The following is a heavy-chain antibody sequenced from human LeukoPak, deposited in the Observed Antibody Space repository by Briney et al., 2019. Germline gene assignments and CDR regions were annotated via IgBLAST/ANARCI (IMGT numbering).Heavy chain of an antibody. CDR1: GYTFTSYD. CDR2: MNPNSGNT. Sequence: ASVKVSCKASGYTFTSYDINCVRQAIGQGLEWMGWMNPNSGNTGYAQKFQGRVTMTRNTSISTAYMELSSLRSEDTAVYYCARVLSIAARSGLDYWGQGTLVTVSS. V-gene: IGHV1-8*01. J-gene: IGHJ4*02. CDR3: ARVLSIAARSGLDY. D-gene: IGHD6-6*01.